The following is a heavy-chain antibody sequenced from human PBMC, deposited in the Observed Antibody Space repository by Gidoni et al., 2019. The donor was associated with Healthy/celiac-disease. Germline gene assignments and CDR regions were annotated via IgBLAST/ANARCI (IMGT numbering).Heavy chain of an antibody. CDR2: IRYDGSNK. Sequence: QVQLVESGGGVVQPGGSLRLSCAASGFTFSSSCMHWVRQAPGKGLEWVAFIRYDGSNKYYADSVKGRFTISRDNSKNTLYLQMNSLRAEDTAVYYCAKDGKCGGDCYSPDYYGMDVWGQGTTVTVSS. D-gene: IGHD2-21*02. CDR3: AKDGKCGGDCYSPDYYGMDV. J-gene: IGHJ6*02. CDR1: GFTFSSSC. V-gene: IGHV3-30*02.